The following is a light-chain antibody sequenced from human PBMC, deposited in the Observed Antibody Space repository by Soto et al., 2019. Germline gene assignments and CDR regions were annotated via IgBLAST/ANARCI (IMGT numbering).Light chain of an antibody. CDR1: SSNIGTSS. Sequence: QSALTQPHSASGTPGQRVTISCCGSSSNIGTSSVHWFQQLPGTAPKLLISTTNQRPSGVPERFSGSKSGTSASLAISGLQSEDEADYYCAAWDDSLNGHVFGTGTRSPS. CDR3: AAWDDSLNGHV. V-gene: IGLV1-44*01. J-gene: IGLJ1*01. CDR2: TTN.